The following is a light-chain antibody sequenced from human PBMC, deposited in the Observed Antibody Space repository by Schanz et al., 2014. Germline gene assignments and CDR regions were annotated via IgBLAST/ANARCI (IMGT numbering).Light chain of an antibody. V-gene: IGKV4-1*01. CDR2: WAS. CDR3: QQYYGLPLT. J-gene: IGKJ4*01. CDR1: QSVLSSSNNKNY. Sequence: DIVMTQSPDSLAVSLGERATINCKSSQSVLSSSNNKNYLAWYQQKPGQPPKLLIYWASTRESGVPDRFSGSGSGTDFTLTISSLQAEDVAVYYCQQYYGLPLTFGGGTKVEIK.